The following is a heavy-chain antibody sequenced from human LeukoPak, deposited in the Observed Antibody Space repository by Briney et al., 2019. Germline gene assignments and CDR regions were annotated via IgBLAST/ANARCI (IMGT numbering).Heavy chain of an antibody. CDR1: GFTFTSSA. Sequence: SVKVSCKASGFTFTSSAMQWVRQARGQRLEWIGWIVVGSGNTNCAQKFQERVTITRDMSTSTAYMELSSLRSEDTAVYYCAAVWSGLTRAPFDYWGQGTLVTVSS. D-gene: IGHD3-3*01. CDR3: AAVWSGLTRAPFDY. CDR2: IVVGSGNT. J-gene: IGHJ4*02. V-gene: IGHV1-58*02.